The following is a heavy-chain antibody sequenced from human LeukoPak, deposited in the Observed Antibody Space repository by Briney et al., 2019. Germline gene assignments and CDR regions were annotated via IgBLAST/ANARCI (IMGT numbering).Heavy chain of an antibody. D-gene: IGHD1-7*01. J-gene: IGHJ5*02. V-gene: IGHV1-2*02. CDR1: GYTLTDSY. CDR3: AREKITGTTWWFDP. CDR2: INPNSGGT. Sequence: ASVKVSCKASGYTLTDSYMHWVRQAPGQGLEWMGWINPNSGGTKYAQKFQGRVTMTRDTSISTAYMELSRLRSDDTAIYYCAREKITGTTWWFDPWGQGTLVTVSS.